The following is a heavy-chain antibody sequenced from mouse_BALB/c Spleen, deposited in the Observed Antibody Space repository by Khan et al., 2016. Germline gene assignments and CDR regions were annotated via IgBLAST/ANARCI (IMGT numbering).Heavy chain of an antibody. CDR3: AYCGNYDY. V-gene: IGHV1-7*01. D-gene: IGHD2-1*01. CDR2: INPSTGYT. J-gene: IGHJ2*01. CDR1: GYTFTSYW. Sequence: QVQLQQSGAELAKPGASVKMSCKASGYTFTSYWMHWVKQRPGQGLEWIGYINPSTGYTEYNQKFKDKATLTADKSSSTAYMQLSSLTSEDSAVYYCAYCGNYDYGGQGTTLTVSS.